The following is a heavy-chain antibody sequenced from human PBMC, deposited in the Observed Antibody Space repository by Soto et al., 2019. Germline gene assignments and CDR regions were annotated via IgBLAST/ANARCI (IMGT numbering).Heavy chain of an antibody. D-gene: IGHD3-3*01. CDR1: GGSISSSNYY. V-gene: IGHV4-39*01. CDR3: ARQAFWTWFDP. CDR2: IYYSGST. J-gene: IGHJ5*02. Sequence: SETLSLTCTVSGGSISSSNYYWGWIRQPPGKGLEWIGSIYYSGSTYYNPSLKSRVTIYVDTSTNHFSLELSSVTAPDTAVYYGARQAFWTWFDPWGQGTLVTVSS.